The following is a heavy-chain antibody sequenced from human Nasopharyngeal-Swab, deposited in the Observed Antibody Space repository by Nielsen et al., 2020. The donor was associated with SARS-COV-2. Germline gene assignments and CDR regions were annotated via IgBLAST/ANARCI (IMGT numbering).Heavy chain of an antibody. V-gene: IGHV4-39*07. Sequence: SETLSLTCTVSGGSISSSSYYWSWIRQPPGKGLEWIGEINHSGSTNYNPSLKSRVTISVDTSKNQFSLKLSSVTAADTAVYYCARVGWFGEFHFDYWGQGTLVTVSS. CDR2: INHSGST. J-gene: IGHJ4*02. CDR3: ARVGWFGEFHFDY. D-gene: IGHD3-10*01. CDR1: GGSISSSSYY.